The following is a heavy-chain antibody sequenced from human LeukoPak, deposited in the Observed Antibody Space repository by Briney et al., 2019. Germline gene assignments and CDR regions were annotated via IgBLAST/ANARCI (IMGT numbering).Heavy chain of an antibody. CDR2: TGSTGVST. D-gene: IGHD2-2*01. CDR3: AKDPGVVPAHYFDY. V-gene: IGHV3-23*01. CDR1: GFTFSNYA. J-gene: IGHJ4*02. Sequence: GGSLRLSCVASGFTFSNYAMSWVRQAPGKGLEWVSGTGSTGVSTFYADSVKGRFTVSRDNSKNTLSLQMNSLRAEDTAVYYCAKDPGVVPAHYFDYWGQGTLVTVSS.